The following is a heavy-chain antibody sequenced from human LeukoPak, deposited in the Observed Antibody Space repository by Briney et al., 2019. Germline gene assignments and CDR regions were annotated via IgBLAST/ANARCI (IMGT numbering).Heavy chain of an antibody. D-gene: IGHD6-13*01. J-gene: IGHJ4*02. Sequence: GGSLRLSCAASGFTFSSYGMHWVRQAPGKGLEWVAVISYDGSNKYYADSVKGRFTISGDNSKNTLYLQMNSLRAEDTAVYYCARGPYSSSWPFFYWGQGTLVTVSS. V-gene: IGHV3-30*03. CDR1: GFTFSSYG. CDR3: ARGPYSSSWPFFY. CDR2: ISYDGSNK.